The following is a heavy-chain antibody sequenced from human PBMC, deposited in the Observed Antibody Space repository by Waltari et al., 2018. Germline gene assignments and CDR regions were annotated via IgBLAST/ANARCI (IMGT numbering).Heavy chain of an antibody. Sequence: EVQLVESGGGLVQPGRSLRLSCTASGFTFGAHALSWFRQAPGKGLEWVGFIRSKFYGGTTDYAASVKGRFTFSRDDSKSIAYLQMNSLKTEDTGVYYCSRVSASGDGMDVWGQGPTVTVSS. CDR1: GFTFGAHA. V-gene: IGHV3-49*03. CDR2: IRSKFYGGTT. CDR3: SRVSASGDGMDV. D-gene: IGHD3-16*01. J-gene: IGHJ6*02.